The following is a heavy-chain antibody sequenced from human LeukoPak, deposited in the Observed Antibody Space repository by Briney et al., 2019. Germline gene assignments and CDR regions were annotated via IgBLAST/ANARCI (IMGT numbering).Heavy chain of an antibody. CDR2: IYYSGST. J-gene: IGHJ4*02. CDR3: ARHFDSSGYWYYFDY. D-gene: IGHD3-22*01. V-gene: IGHV4-59*08. Sequence: PSETLSLTCTVSGDSISSYYWSWIRQPPGKGLEWIGYIYYSGSTNYNPSLKSRVTISVDPSKNQFSLKLSSVTAADTAVYYCARHFDSSGYWYYFDYWGQGTLVTVSS. CDR1: GDSISSYY.